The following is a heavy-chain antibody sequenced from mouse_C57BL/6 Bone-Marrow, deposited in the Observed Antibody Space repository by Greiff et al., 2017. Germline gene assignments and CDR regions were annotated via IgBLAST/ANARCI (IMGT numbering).Heavy chain of an antibody. CDR1: GYTFTSYT. V-gene: IGHV1-4*01. J-gene: IGHJ2*01. CDR2: LNPSSGYT. Sequence: VQLQQSGAELARPGASVKMSCKASGYTFTSYTMHWVKQRPGQGLEWIGYLNPSSGYTNYNQKFKDKAPLTADKSSSTAYMQLSSLTSEDSAVDYCTRGGLRHVFDYWGQGTTLTVSS. D-gene: IGHD2-4*01. CDR3: TRGGLRHVFDY.